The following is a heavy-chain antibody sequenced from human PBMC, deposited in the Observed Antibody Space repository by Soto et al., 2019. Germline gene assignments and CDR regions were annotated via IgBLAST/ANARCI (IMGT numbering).Heavy chain of an antibody. J-gene: IGHJ4*02. CDR3: ARAPGDNSPKYYFDY. V-gene: IGHV1-2*04. Sequence: QVQLVQSGAEVKKPGASVKVSCKASGYTFTGYYMHWVRQAPGQGLEWMGWINPNSGGTNYAQKFEGWVTMTRDTSISTAYMELSRLRSDDTAVYYCARAPGDNSPKYYFDYWGQGTLVTVSS. CDR2: INPNSGGT. D-gene: IGHD7-27*01. CDR1: GYTFTGYY.